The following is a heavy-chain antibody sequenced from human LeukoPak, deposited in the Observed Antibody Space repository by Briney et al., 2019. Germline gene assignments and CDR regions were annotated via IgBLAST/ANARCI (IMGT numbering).Heavy chain of an antibody. D-gene: IGHD2-8*01. CDR2: INPSGGST. CDR3: ARDLGYCTNGVCYDLDY. J-gene: IGHJ4*02. V-gene: IGHV1-46*01. CDR1: GYTFTGYY. Sequence: ASVKVSCKASGYTFTGYYMHWVRQAPGQGLEWMGIINPSGGSTSYAQKFQGRVTMTRDTSTSTVYMELSSLRSEDTAVYYCARDLGYCTNGVCYDLDYWGQGTLVTVSS.